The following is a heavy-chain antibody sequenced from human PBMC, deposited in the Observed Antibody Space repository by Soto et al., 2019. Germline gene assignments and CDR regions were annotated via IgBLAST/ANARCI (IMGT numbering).Heavy chain of an antibody. CDR1: GGLFSVFS. CDR3: ATIRVRGGPLRFED. D-gene: IGHD5-12*01. Sequence: QVQLVQSGAEVKKPGSSVKVSCKTSGGLFSVFSFNWVRQAPGQGLEWMGGDLPITGSTDYAKKFQGRLTITADRSTSTIYMELSRLTSDDTANYYCATIRVRGGPLRFEDGGQGTLISVSS. CDR2: DLPITGST. V-gene: IGHV1-69*06. J-gene: IGHJ4*01.